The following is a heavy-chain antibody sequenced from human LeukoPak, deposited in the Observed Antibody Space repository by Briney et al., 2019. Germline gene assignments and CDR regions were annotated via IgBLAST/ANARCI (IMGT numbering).Heavy chain of an antibody. V-gene: IGHV4-61*02. CDR1: GGSISSGSYY. J-gene: IGHJ4*02. CDR2: IYTSGST. CDR3: ARDDAFRNLGRY. D-gene: IGHD1-14*01. Sequence: SETLSLTCTVSGGSISSGSYYWSWIRQPAGKGLEWIGRIYTSGSTNYNPSLTSRVTISVDTSKNQFSLKLSSVIAADTAVYYCARDDAFRNLGRYWGQGTLVTVSS.